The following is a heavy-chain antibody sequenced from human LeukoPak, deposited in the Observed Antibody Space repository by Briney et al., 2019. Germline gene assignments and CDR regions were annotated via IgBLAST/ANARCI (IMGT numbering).Heavy chain of an antibody. CDR2: ISYDGSNK. D-gene: IGHD4-23*01. CDR3: ARDLGTFDDYGGEETAFDI. J-gene: IGHJ3*02. CDR1: GFTFSSYG. V-gene: IGHV3-30*03. Sequence: PGGSLRLSCAASGFTFSSYGMHWVRQAPGKGLEWVTVISYDGSNKYYADSVKGRFTISRDNSKNTLYLQMNSLRAEDTAVYYCARDLGTFDDYGGEETAFDIWGQGTMVTVSS.